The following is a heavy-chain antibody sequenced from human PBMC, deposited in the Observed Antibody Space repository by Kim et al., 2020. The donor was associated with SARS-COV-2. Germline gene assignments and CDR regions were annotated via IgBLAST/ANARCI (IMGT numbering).Heavy chain of an antibody. Sequence: SAQKLQGRLTMTRNTAITTAYMELSSLRSEDTAVYYCARRNTVTTRTLYYWGQGTLVTVSS. J-gene: IGHJ4*02. V-gene: IGHV1-8*01. D-gene: IGHD4-17*01. CDR3: ARRNTVTTRTLYY.